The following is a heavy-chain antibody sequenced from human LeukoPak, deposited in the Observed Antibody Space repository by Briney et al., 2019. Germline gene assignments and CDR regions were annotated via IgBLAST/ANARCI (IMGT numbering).Heavy chain of an antibody. CDR1: GGSISSSSYS. J-gene: IGHJ4*02. CDR2: IYYSGST. D-gene: IGHD1-1*01. Sequence: SETLSLTCTVSGGSISSSSYSWGWIRQPPGKGLEWIGSIYYSGSTYYNPSLKSRVTISVDASKNQSSLRLSSVTAADTAVYYCARLFQLEVHFDYWGQGTLVTVSS. CDR3: ARLFQLEVHFDY. V-gene: IGHV4-39*01.